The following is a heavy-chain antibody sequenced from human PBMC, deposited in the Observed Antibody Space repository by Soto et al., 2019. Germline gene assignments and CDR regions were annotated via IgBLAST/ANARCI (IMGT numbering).Heavy chain of an antibody. D-gene: IGHD5-12*01. CDR3: ARHRVKWLRLEAIDI. J-gene: IGHJ3*02. Sequence: QVQLVQSGAEVKKPGASVKVSCKASGYTFTSYAMHWVRQAPGQRLEWMGWINAGNGNTKYSQKFQGRVTITRDTSASTAYMELSSLRSEDTAVYYCARHRVKWLRLEAIDIWGQGTMVTVSS. V-gene: IGHV1-3*01. CDR2: INAGNGNT. CDR1: GYTFTSYA.